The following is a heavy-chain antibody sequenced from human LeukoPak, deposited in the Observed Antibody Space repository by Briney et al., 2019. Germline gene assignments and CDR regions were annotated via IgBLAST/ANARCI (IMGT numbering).Heavy chain of an antibody. CDR2: IYHSGST. J-gene: IGHJ4*02. Sequence: SETLSLTCAVSGYSISSGYYWGWIRQPPGKGLEWIGSIYHSGSTYYNPSLKSRVTISVDTSKNQFSLKLSSVTAADTAVYYWARILRAVDGTKDYWGKGTLVTVSS. CDR1: GYSISSGYY. V-gene: IGHV4-38-2*01. CDR3: ARILRAVDGTKDY. D-gene: IGHD6-19*01.